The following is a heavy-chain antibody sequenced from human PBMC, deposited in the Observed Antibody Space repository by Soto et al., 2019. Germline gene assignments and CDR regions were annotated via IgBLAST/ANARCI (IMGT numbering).Heavy chain of an antibody. J-gene: IGHJ4*02. Sequence: SGTLSLPCTVSGGSISSYYLGWIRQPPGKGLEWIGYIYYSGSTNYNPSLKSRVTISVDTSKNQFSLKLTSVTAADTAVYYCARRYGGNFDFWGQGTLVTVSS. D-gene: IGHD1-26*01. CDR2: IYYSGST. V-gene: IGHV4-59*01. CDR1: GGSISSYY. CDR3: ARRYGGNFDF.